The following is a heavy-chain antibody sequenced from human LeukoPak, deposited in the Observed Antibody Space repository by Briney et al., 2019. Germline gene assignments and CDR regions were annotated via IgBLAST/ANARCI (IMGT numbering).Heavy chain of an antibody. V-gene: IGHV3-15*07. D-gene: IGHD3-10*01. CDR2: IKSKTDGGTT. CDR1: GFTFSNAW. Sequence: GGSLRLSCAASGFTFSNAWMNWVRQAPGKGLEWVGRIKSKTDGGTTDYAAPVKGRFAISRDDSKNTLYLQMNSLKTEDTAVYYCTTAMVRGVIIFGPWGQGTLVTVSS. J-gene: IGHJ5*02. CDR3: TTAMVRGVIIFGP.